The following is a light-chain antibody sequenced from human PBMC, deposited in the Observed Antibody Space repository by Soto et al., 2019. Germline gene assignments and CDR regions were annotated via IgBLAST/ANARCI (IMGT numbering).Light chain of an antibody. J-gene: IGKJ2*01. CDR3: QQYNNWRSYT. CDR2: GAS. CDR1: QSISSN. Sequence: EIVLTQSPATLSVSLGERATLSCRASQSISSNLAWYQQKPGQAPRLLIYGASTRATGIPDRFSGSGSGTDFTLTISSLQSEDFAVYSCQQYNNWRSYTFGQGTKV. V-gene: IGKV3-15*01.